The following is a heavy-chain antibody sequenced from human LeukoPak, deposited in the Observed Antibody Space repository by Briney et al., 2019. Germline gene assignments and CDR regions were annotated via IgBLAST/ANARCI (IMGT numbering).Heavy chain of an antibody. Sequence: PGGSLRLSCVTSGFSFDNYGMSWVRRAPGKGLEWISYFSSRKNIVNYADSVKGRFTISRDKAKTSLYLQMNSLRAEDTAVYYCARAYSSSFGSNWFDPWGQGTLVTVSS. D-gene: IGHD6-13*01. CDR3: ARAYSSSFGSNWFDP. CDR2: FSSRKNIV. V-gene: IGHV3-48*01. J-gene: IGHJ5*02. CDR1: GFSFDNYG.